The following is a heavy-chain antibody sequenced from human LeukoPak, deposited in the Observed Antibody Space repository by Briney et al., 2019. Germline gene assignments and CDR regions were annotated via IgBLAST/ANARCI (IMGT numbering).Heavy chain of an antibody. CDR1: GGSFSGYY. Sequence: SETLSLTCAVSGGSFSGYYWSWIRQPPGKGLEWIGEISHSGSSNYNPSVKSRVTISVDTSKNPFSLKLSSVTAADTAVYYCARGGGSGSYCWFDPWGQGTLVTVSS. J-gene: IGHJ5*02. D-gene: IGHD1-26*01. CDR2: ISHSGSS. V-gene: IGHV4-34*01. CDR3: ARGGGSGSYCWFDP.